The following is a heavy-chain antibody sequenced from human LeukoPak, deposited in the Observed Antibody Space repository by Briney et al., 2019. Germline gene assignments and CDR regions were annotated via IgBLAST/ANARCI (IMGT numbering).Heavy chain of an antibody. J-gene: IGHJ4*02. Sequence: GSLRLSCAASGFTFSSYAMSWVRQAPGKGLEWVSAISGSGDITHYADSVKGRFTISRDNSKNTLYLQMNSLRAEDTAVYYCAKRYTDPGSFDYWGQGTLVTVSS. CDR3: AKRYTDPGSFDY. CDR1: GFTFSSYA. V-gene: IGHV3-23*01. D-gene: IGHD5-24*01. CDR2: ISGSGDIT.